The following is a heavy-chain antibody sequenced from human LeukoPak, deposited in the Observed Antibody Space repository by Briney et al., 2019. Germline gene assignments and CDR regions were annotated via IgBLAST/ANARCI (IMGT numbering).Heavy chain of an antibody. Sequence: PGGSLRLSCAASGFTFSSYEMNWVRQAPGKGLELISYISSSGSTIYYADSVEGRFTISRDNDKNSLYLQMNSLRAEDTALYYCARMSAYGFDYWGQGTLVTVSS. CDR3: ARMSAYGFDY. J-gene: IGHJ4*02. D-gene: IGHD5-12*01. V-gene: IGHV3-48*03. CDR1: GFTFSSYE. CDR2: ISSSGSTI.